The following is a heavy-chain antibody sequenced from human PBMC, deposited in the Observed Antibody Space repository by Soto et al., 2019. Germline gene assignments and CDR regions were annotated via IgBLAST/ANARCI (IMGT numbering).Heavy chain of an antibody. CDR1: GFTLSSSA. J-gene: IGHJ4*02. CDR3: ASRYCSGGSCINGPFDY. D-gene: IGHD2-15*01. Sequence: EAPVKVSCKTSGFTLSSSAVHWVRQARGHRLQWIGGIDVGSGNANYAQMDQERVTISRDMSTSTAYMELSSLRSEDTAVYYCASRYCSGGSCINGPFDYWGQGTLVTVSS. V-gene: IGHV1-58*01. CDR2: IDVGSGNA.